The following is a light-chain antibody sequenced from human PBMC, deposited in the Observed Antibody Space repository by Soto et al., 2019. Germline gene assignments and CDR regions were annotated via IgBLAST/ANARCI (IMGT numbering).Light chain of an antibody. J-gene: IGLJ3*02. Sequence: QSVLTQPPSASGTPGRMVMISCSGGNSNIVRNTVNWYQHLPGTAPKLLIYSNNQRPSGVPDRFSGSKSGTSAFLALRALQSDDEADYYCVVWDDTINGPVFGGGTKGTVL. CDR2: SNN. CDR1: NSNIVRNT. V-gene: IGLV1-44*01. CDR3: VVWDDTINGPV.